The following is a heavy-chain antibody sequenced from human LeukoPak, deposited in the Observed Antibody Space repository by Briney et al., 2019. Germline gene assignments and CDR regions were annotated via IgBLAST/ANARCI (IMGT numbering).Heavy chain of an antibody. Sequence: PSETLSLTCTVSGGSIRSYYWSWIPQPPEKGLEWIGYIYYSGSTNYNPSLKSRVTISVDSSKNQFSLKVSSVTAADTAIYYCARHLAAAASAFDSWGRGTLVTVSS. V-gene: IGHV4-59*01. D-gene: IGHD6-13*01. CDR2: IYYSGST. J-gene: IGHJ4*02. CDR3: ARHLAAAASAFDS. CDR1: GGSIRSYY.